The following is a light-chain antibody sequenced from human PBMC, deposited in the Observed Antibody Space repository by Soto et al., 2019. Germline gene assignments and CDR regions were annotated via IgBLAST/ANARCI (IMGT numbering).Light chain of an antibody. CDR1: QSVSSSY. CDR2: GAS. Sequence: PGERVTLSCRAGQSVSSSYLTWYQQKPGQAPRLLIYGASTRATGIPARFSGSGSGTDFTLTISSLQPEDFAVYYCQQDYNLPPLTFGGGTKVDIK. J-gene: IGKJ4*01. V-gene: IGKV3D-7*01. CDR3: QQDYNLPPLT.